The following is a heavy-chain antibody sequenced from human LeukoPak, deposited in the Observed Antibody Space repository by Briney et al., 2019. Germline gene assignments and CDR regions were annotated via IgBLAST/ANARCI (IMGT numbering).Heavy chain of an antibody. D-gene: IGHD6-13*01. Sequence: NPSETLSLTCTVSGGSISSYYWSWIRQPPGKGLEWIGYIYYSGSTNYNPSLKSRVTISVDTSKNQLSLKLSSVTAADTAVYYCASMYSSSWYWFDPWGQGTLVTVSS. J-gene: IGHJ5*02. CDR3: ASMYSSSWYWFDP. V-gene: IGHV4-59*08. CDR1: GGSISSYY. CDR2: IYYSGST.